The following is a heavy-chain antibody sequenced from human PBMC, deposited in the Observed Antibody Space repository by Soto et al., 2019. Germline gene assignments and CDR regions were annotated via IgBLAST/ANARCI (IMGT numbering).Heavy chain of an antibody. D-gene: IGHD6-6*01. V-gene: IGHV4-39*01. CDR3: ARALLYSSYVYY. CDR1: GGSISSSSYY. CDR2: IYYSGST. J-gene: IGHJ4*02. Sequence: QLQLQESGPGLVKPSETLSLTCTVSGGSISSSSYYWGWIRQPPGKGLEWIGSIYYSGSTYYNPSLKSRVTISVDTSKNQFSLKLSSVTAADTAVYYCARALLYSSYVYYWGQGTLVTVS.